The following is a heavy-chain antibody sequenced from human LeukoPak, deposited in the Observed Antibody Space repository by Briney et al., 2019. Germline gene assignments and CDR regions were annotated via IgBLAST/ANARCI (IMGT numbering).Heavy chain of an antibody. D-gene: IGHD6-19*01. CDR2: IYYSGST. CDR1: GGSINSYY. Sequence: SETLSLTCTVSGGSINSYYWSWIRQPPGKGLEWIGYIYYSGSTHYNPSLKSRVTISVDTSKKQFSLKLSSVTAADTAVYYCATYSTGFDIWGQGTVVTVSS. CDR3: ATYSTGFDI. J-gene: IGHJ3*02. V-gene: IGHV4-59*12.